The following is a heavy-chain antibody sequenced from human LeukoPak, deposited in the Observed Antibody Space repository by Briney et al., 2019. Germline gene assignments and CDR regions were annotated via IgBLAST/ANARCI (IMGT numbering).Heavy chain of an antibody. CDR1: GGSISSYY. CDR2: IYHSGST. D-gene: IGHD3-10*01. V-gene: IGHV4-59*12. J-gene: IGHJ4*02. CDR3: ARVKYYYGSGSYTYDC. Sequence: PSETLSLTCTVSGGSISSYYWSWIRQPPGKGLEWIGEIYHSGSTNYNPSLKSRVTISVDKSKNQFSLKLSSVTAADTAVYYCARVKYYYGSGSYTYDCWGQGTLVTVSS.